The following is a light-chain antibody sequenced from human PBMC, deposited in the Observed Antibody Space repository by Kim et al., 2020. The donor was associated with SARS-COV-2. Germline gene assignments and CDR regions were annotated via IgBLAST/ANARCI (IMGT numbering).Light chain of an antibody. CDR2: EAN. Sequence: KTVAIYCPRSSGGIAETYVHWYQQRPGSAPTTVIYEANERPSGVPDRFSGSIDTSSHPASLTISGLKTEDEAEYYCQSDDGNGYWVLGGGTKLTVL. V-gene: IGLV6-57*03. CDR3: QSDDGNGYWV. J-gene: IGLJ3*02. CDR1: SGGIAETY.